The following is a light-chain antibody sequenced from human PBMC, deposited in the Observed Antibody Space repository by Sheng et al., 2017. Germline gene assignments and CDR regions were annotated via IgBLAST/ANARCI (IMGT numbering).Light chain of an antibody. CDR2: AAS. CDR1: QGIRNF. Sequence: DIQMTQSPSAMSASVGDRVTITCRASQGIRNFLAWFQKKPGEAPKRLIYAASNLQGGVPSRFSGSGSGTDFTLTISSLQPEDVATYYCQKYNSAPHTFGGGTKVEIK. J-gene: IGKJ4*01. CDR3: QKYNSAPHT. V-gene: IGKV1-17*03.